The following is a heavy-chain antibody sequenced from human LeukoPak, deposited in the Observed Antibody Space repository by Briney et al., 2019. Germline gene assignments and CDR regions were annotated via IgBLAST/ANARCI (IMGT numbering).Heavy chain of an antibody. CDR2: INHSGST. V-gene: IGHV4-34*01. D-gene: IGHD5-12*01. CDR1: GGSFSGYY. J-gene: IGHJ4*02. CDR3: ARGRGYRRPFDY. Sequence: SETLSLTCAVYGGSFSGYYWSWIRQPPGKGLEWIGEINHSGSTNYNPSLKSRVTISVDTSKNQFSLKLSSVTAADTAVYYCARGRGYRRPFDYWGQGTLVTVSS.